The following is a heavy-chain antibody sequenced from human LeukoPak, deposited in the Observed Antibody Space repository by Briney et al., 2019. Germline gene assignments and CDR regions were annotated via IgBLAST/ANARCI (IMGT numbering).Heavy chain of an antibody. V-gene: IGHV4-31*03. D-gene: IGHD6-19*01. Sequence: PSETLSLTCTVSGGSISSGGYYWSWIRQHPGKGLEWIGYIYYSGSTYYNPSLKSRVTISVDKSKTQFSLKLSSVSAADTAVYYCARLTYSSGWGPDYWGQGTLVTVSS. CDR3: ARLTYSSGWGPDY. J-gene: IGHJ4*02. CDR2: IYYSGST. CDR1: GGSISSGGYY.